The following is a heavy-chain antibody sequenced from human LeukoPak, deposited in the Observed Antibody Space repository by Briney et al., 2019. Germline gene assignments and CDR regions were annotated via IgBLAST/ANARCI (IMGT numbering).Heavy chain of an antibody. Sequence: ASVKVSRKVSGYTLTELSMHWVRQAPGKGLEWMGGFDPEDGETIYAQKFQGRVTMTEDTSTDTAYMELSSLRSEDTAVYYCATDADGPTGYSSGWWQIWGQGTMVTVSS. CDR1: GYTLTELS. J-gene: IGHJ3*02. V-gene: IGHV1-24*01. D-gene: IGHD6-19*01. CDR2: FDPEDGET. CDR3: ATDADGPTGYSSGWWQI.